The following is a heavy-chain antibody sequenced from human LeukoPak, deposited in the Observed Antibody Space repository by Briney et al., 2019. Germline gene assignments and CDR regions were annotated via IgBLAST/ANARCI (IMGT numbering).Heavy chain of an antibody. V-gene: IGHV3-23*01. Sequence: GGSLRLSCAASGFTFSSYATSWVRQAPGKGLEWVSAISGSGGSTYYADSVKGRFTISRDNSKNTLYLQMNSLRAEDTAVYYCAKDRVATFPAWTFDYWGQGTLVTVSS. CDR2: ISGSGGST. CDR3: AKDRVATFPAWTFDY. D-gene: IGHD5-12*01. J-gene: IGHJ4*02. CDR1: GFTFSSYA.